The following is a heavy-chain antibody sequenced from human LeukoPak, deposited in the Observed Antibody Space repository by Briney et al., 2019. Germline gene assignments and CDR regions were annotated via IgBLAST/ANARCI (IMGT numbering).Heavy chain of an antibody. CDR2: ISSRSSII. V-gene: IGHV3-48*01. Sequence: GGSLRLSCAASGFTFSSYSMNWVRQAPGKRLEWVSYISSRSSIISYADSVKGRFTISRDDAKSSLYLQVNSLRAEDTAVYYCAITILTLEHYFDSWGQGTLVTVSS. CDR3: AITILTLEHYFDS. J-gene: IGHJ4*02. D-gene: IGHD1-1*01. CDR1: GFTFSSYS.